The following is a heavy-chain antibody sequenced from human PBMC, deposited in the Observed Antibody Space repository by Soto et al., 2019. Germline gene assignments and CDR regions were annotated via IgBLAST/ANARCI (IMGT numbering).Heavy chain of an antibody. CDR1: GDSISSSSYY. J-gene: IGHJ4*02. V-gene: IGHV4-39*01. CDR2: IHGNGGT. Sequence: QLQLEESGPGLVKSSETLSLTCSVSGDSISSSSYYWGWIRQSPGEGLEWIGNIHGNGGTQYNPSLSRRVLIPVDTSANQFSLRLTSVTAADTAVYYCASRYGPSEFDHWGQGSLVTVSS. CDR3: ASRYGPSEFDH. D-gene: IGHD3-9*01.